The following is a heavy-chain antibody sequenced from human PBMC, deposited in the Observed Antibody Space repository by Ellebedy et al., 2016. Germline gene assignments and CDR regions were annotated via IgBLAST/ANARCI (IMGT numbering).Heavy chain of an antibody. J-gene: IGHJ5*02. Sequence: ASVKVSXKASGYTFTSYDINWVRQATGQGLEWMGWMNPNSGNTGYAQKFQGRVTMTRNTSISTAYMELSSLRSEDTAVYYCARLGSTYYDFWSGYPKYNWFDPWGQGTLVTVSS. D-gene: IGHD3-3*01. CDR3: ARLGSTYYDFWSGYPKYNWFDP. V-gene: IGHV1-8*01. CDR2: MNPNSGNT. CDR1: GYTFTSYD.